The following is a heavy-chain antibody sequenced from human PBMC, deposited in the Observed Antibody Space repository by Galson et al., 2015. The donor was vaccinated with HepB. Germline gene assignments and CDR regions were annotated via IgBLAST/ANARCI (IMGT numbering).Heavy chain of an antibody. CDR3: TTDHLKYYDYVWGSSALDI. D-gene: IGHD3-16*01. CDR1: GYSFTNYW. V-gene: IGHV3-15*01. J-gene: IGHJ3*02. Sequence: SGAEVKKPGESLKISCKGSGYSFTNYWMSWVRQAPGKGLEWVGRIKSKTDGGTTDYAAPVKGRFTISRDDSKNTLYLQMNSLKTEDTAVYYCTTDHLKYYDYVWGSSALDIWGQGTMVTVSS. CDR2: IKSKTDGGTT.